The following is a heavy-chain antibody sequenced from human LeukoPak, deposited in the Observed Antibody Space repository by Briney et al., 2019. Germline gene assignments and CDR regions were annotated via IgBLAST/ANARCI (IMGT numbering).Heavy chain of an antibody. V-gene: IGHV3-11*04. Sequence: PGGSLRLSCAASGFAFSDYFMTWIRQAPGQGPGWVSYLSTNGATIYYADSVKGRFTISRDNAKDSLYLQMSSLTAEDTGVYYCARATESLRAIDYWGQGTLVTVSS. CDR1: GFAFSDYF. CDR3: ARATESLRAIDY. CDR2: LSTNGATI. J-gene: IGHJ4*02. D-gene: IGHD5-12*01.